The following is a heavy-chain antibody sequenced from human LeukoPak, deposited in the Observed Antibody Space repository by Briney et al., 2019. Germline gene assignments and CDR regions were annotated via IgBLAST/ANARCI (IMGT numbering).Heavy chain of an antibody. J-gene: IGHJ4*02. Sequence: PSESLSLTCTVSVGSLTNYWSWIRQLPGKGLKWIANVEYTVSTNYTPSLESRVTISVDTSKTHFSLRLSSVTAADTAVYYCARAVGDSGHGRYFDYWGQGTLVTVSS. CDR3: ARAVGDSGHGRYFDY. V-gene: IGHV4-59*01. D-gene: IGHD5-12*01. CDR2: VEYTVST. CDR1: VGSLTNY.